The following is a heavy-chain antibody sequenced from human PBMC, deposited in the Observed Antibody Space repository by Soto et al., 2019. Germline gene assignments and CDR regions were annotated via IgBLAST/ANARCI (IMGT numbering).Heavy chain of an antibody. J-gene: IGHJ5*02. CDR3: ASRDILTGYYIP. CDR2: IYYSGST. V-gene: IGHV4-39*01. D-gene: IGHD3-9*01. Sequence: QLQLQESGPGLVKPSETLSLTCTVSGGSISSSSHYWGWIRQPPGKGLEWIGRIYYSGSTYYNPSLKSRVSISVDTSKNQFSLKLSSVTAADTAVYYCASRDILTGYYIPWGQGTLVTVSA. CDR1: GGSISSSSHY.